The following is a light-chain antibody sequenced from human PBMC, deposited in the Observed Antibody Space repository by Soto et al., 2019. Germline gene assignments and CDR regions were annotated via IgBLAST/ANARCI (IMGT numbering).Light chain of an antibody. CDR2: GNS. Sequence: QSVLTQPPSVSGAPGQRVTISCTGSSSNIGAGYDVHWYQQLPGTAPKLLIYGNSNRPSGVPDRFSGSKSGTSASLAITGLQAEDEADYSCQSYDSGLSEVFGGGTKVTVL. CDR1: SSNIGAGYD. J-gene: IGLJ2*01. V-gene: IGLV1-40*01. CDR3: QSYDSGLSEV.